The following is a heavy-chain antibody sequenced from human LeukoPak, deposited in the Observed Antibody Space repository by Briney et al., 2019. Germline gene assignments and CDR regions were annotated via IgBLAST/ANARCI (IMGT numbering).Heavy chain of an antibody. Sequence: SETLSLTCAVYGGSFSGYYWSWIRQPPGEGLEWIGEINHSGSTNYNPSLKSRVTISVDTSKNQFSLKLSSVTAADTAVYYCARRYYYGSGSYRAFDYWGQGTLVTVSS. CDR1: GGSFSGYY. D-gene: IGHD3-10*01. J-gene: IGHJ4*02. V-gene: IGHV4-34*01. CDR3: ARRYYYGSGSYRAFDY. CDR2: INHSGST.